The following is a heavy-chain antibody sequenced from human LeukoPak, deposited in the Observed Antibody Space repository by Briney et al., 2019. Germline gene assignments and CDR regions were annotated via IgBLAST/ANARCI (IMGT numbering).Heavy chain of an antibody. CDR1: GGSISSSNW. J-gene: IGHJ6*03. V-gene: IGHV4-4*02. Sequence: PSETLSLTCAVSGGSISSSNWWSWVRQPPGKGLEWIGEIYHSGSTNYNPSLKSRVTISVDTSKNHFSLKLSSVTAADTAVYYCARGDYSYGSSYYYYMDVWGKGTTVTVSS. CDR3: ARGDYSYGSSYYYYMDV. D-gene: IGHD5-18*01. CDR2: IYHSGST.